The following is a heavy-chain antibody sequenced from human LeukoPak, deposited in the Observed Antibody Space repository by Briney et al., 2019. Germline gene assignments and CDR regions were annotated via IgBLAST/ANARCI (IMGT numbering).Heavy chain of an antibody. CDR1: GGSISSSNW. CDR3: ARGTITTVTDS. J-gene: IGHJ4*02. D-gene: IGHD4-17*01. CDR2: IYLRGNT. Sequence: PSETLSLTCAISGGSISSSNWWTWVLQPPGKGLEWVVGIYLRGNTNYNPSLESRVTISVDESRTQLSLTLESVTAADTAVYYCARGTITTVTDSWGPGTLVTVSS. V-gene: IGHV4-4*02.